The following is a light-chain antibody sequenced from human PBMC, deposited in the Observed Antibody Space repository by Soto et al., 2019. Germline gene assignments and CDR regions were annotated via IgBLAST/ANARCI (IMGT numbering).Light chain of an antibody. V-gene: IGKV1-5*01. CDR1: QSISTW. J-gene: IGKJ1*01. Sequence: DIQMTQSPSTLSASVGDRVTITCRASQSISTWLAWYQQKPGKAPKVLIYDASSLESGAPSRFSGSGSGTEFTLTISRQQPDDFATYYCQQYNSYPWTFGQGTKVEIK. CDR2: DAS. CDR3: QQYNSYPWT.